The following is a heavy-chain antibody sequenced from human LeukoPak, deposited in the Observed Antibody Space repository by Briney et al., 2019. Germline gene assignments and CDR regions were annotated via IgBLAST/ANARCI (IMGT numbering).Heavy chain of an antibody. CDR1: GFTFSSYG. CDR3: AKDLGKPGRYGMDV. Sequence: GRSLRLSCAASGFTFSSYGMHWVRQAPGKGLEWVAVISYDGSNKYYADSVKGRFTISRDNSKNTLYLQMNSLRAEDTAVYYCAKDLGKPGRYGMDVWGQGTTVTVSS. V-gene: IGHV3-30*18. D-gene: IGHD7-27*01. CDR2: ISYDGSNK. J-gene: IGHJ6*02.